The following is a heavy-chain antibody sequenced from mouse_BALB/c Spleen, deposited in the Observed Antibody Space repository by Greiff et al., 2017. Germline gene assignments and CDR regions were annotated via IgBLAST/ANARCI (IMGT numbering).Heavy chain of an antibody. J-gene: IGHJ2*01. V-gene: IGHV1-54*01. CDR1: GYAFTNYL. D-gene: IGHD1-1*01. CDR3: ARSPYYGSSYLDY. Sequence: VKLQESGAELVRPGTSVKVSCKASGYAFTNYLIEWVKQRPGQGLEWIGVINPGSGGTNYNEKFKGKATLTADKSSSTAYMQLSSLTSDDSAVYFCARSPYYGSSYLDYWGQGTTLTVSS. CDR2: INPGSGGT.